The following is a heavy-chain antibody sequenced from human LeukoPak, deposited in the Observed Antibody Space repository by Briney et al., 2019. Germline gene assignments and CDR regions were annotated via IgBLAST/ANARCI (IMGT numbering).Heavy chain of an antibody. CDR1: GGTFSSYA. CDR2: IIPIFGTA. Sequence: ASVKVSCKASGGTFSSYAISWVRQAPGQGLEWMGGIIPIFGTANYAQKFQGRVTITTDESTSTTYMELSSLRSEDTAVYYCARPTKLGPGSVMMTFDIWGQGTMVTVSS. J-gene: IGHJ3*02. D-gene: IGHD3-10*01. V-gene: IGHV1-69*05. CDR3: ARPTKLGPGSVMMTFDI.